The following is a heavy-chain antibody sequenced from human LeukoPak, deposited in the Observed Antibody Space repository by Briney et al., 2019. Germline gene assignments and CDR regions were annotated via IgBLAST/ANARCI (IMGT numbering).Heavy chain of an antibody. CDR1: GFTFSNHA. CDR3: AKDLSRAVAADWYDP. V-gene: IGHV3-23*01. Sequence: GGSLRLSCAASGFTFSNHAMSWVRQAPGKGLQWVSVISGSGRTTEYADSVKGRFTISRDNSKNTLYLQVTNLRAADTAVYYCAKDLSRAVAADWYDPWDQGSLVTVSS. D-gene: IGHD6-19*01. J-gene: IGHJ5*02. CDR2: ISGSGRTT.